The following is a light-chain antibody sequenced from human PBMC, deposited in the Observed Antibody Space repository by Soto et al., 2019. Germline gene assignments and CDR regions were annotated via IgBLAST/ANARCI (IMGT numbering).Light chain of an antibody. Sequence: AIRMTQSPSSLSASTGDRVTVTCRASQDIKNHLAWYQQKPGKAPNLLIYAASTLQSGVPSRFSGSASGTDFTLTISRLQSEDFATYYCQQYYTYPYTFGQGTKLQIK. CDR2: AAS. CDR3: QQYYTYPYT. V-gene: IGKV1-8*01. J-gene: IGKJ2*01. CDR1: QDIKNH.